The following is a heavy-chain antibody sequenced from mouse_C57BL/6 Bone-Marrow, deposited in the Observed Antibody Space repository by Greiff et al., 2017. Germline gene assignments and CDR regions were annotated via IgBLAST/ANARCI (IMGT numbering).Heavy chain of an antibody. J-gene: IGHJ4*01. CDR2: IDPSDSET. CDR1: GYTFTSYW. V-gene: IGHV1-52*01. Sequence: VQLQQPGAELVRPGSSVKLSCKASGYTFTSYWMHWVKQRPIQGLEWIGNIDPSDSETHYNQKFKDKATLTVDKSSSTAYMQLSSLTSEDSAVYYCARVGTTVRGYAMDYWGQGTSVTVSS. CDR3: ARVGTTVRGYAMDY. D-gene: IGHD1-1*01.